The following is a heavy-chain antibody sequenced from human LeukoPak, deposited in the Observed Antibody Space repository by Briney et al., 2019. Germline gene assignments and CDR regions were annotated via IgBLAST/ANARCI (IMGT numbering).Heavy chain of an antibody. V-gene: IGHV1-69*04. CDR2: IIPILGIA. Sequence: ASVKVSCKASGGTFSSYAISWVRQAPGQGLEWMGRIIPILGIANYAQKFQGRVTITADKSTSTAYMELSSLRSEDTAVYYCARDLRLGYSYGHGAFDIWGQGTMVTVSS. CDR3: ARDLRLGYSYGHGAFDI. CDR1: GGTFSSYA. D-gene: IGHD5-18*01. J-gene: IGHJ3*02.